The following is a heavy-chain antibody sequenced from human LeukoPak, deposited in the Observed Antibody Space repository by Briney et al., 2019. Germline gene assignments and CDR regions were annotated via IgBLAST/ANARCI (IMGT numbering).Heavy chain of an antibody. J-gene: IGHJ3*02. CDR2: IYYSGST. CDR3: VRHLSAGRPAFDI. V-gene: IGHV4-59*08. D-gene: IGHD2-15*01. Sequence: SETQSLTCTVSGGSIHSYYWSWMRQPPGKGLEGIGYIYYSGSTNYNPSLKSRVTISVDTSNNKFSLKLTSLTAADTAVYYCVRHLSAGRPAFDIWGQGTMVTVSS. CDR1: GGSIHSYY.